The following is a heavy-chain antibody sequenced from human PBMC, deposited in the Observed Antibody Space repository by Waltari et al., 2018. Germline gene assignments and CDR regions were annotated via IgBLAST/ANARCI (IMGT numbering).Heavy chain of an antibody. Sequence: QLQLQESGPGLVKPSETLSLTCTVSGGSISSSGSYWGWIRQPPGKGLEWIGSIAYSGITYYNTSLISRGTTSVDTSKNQFSLKLTSVIAAETAVFYCARFSKSANWIDPWGQGTLVTVSS. D-gene: IGHD3-3*02. V-gene: IGHV4-39*01. J-gene: IGHJ5*02. CDR2: IAYSGIT. CDR3: ARFSKSANWIDP. CDR1: GGSISSSGSY.